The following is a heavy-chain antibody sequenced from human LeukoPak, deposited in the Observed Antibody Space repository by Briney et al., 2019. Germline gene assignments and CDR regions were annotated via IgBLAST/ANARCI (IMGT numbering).Heavy chain of an antibody. J-gene: IGHJ3*02. Sequence: GGSLRLSCAASGFTFSTYSMNWVRQAPGKGLEWVSCISSSSSHIFYADSVKGRFTISRDNAKNSLYLQMNSLRAEDTAVYYCAREAIVVVPADAFDIWGQGTMVTVSS. CDR2: ISSSSSHI. D-gene: IGHD2-2*01. V-gene: IGHV3-21*01. CDR1: GFTFSTYS. CDR3: AREAIVVVPADAFDI.